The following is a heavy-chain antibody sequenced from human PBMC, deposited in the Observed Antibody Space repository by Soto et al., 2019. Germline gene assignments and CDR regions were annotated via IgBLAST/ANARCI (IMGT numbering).Heavy chain of an antibody. CDR1: GGSITSGSYY. J-gene: IGHJ3*01. CDR3: ARPVGVEQQLVHDAFDL. Sequence: QLQLQESGPVLVKPSETLSLTCTVSGGSITSGSYYWGWIRQPPGKGLQWIGSVYYSGSTYYNPSLRSRVTISVDTSKNHFSLRLSSVTAADTAVYYCARPVGVEQQLVHDAFDLWGQGTMVAVSS. V-gene: IGHV4-39*02. CDR2: VYYSGST. D-gene: IGHD6-13*01.